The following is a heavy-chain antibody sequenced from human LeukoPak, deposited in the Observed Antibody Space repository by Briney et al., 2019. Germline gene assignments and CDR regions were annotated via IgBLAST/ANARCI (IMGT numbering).Heavy chain of an antibody. CDR3: AKSYCSSTSCSPQDIYYYYMDV. CDR2: ISGSGGST. D-gene: IGHD2-2*01. CDR1: GFTFSSYA. V-gene: IGHV3-23*01. J-gene: IGHJ6*03. Sequence: GGSLRLSCAASGFTFSSYAMSWVRQAPGKGLEWVSAISGSGGSTYYAVSVKGRFTISRDNSKNTLYLQMNSLRAEDTAVYYCAKSYCSSTSCSPQDIYYYYMDVWGKGTTVTVSS.